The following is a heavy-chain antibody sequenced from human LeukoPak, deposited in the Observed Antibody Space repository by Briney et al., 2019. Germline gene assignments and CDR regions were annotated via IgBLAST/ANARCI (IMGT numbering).Heavy chain of an antibody. CDR2: ISNNGNT. D-gene: IGHD3-16*01. Sequence: SETLSLTCTVSGGSISNSDYYWGWIRQPPGKGLEWIGSISNNGNTYNNPSLKSRVTISIDTSKKQFSLKLSSVTAADTAVYYCARVVWQTADSSDWRGDYFDYWGQGTLVTVVS. CDR1: GGSISNSDYY. J-gene: IGHJ4*02. V-gene: IGHV4-39*07. CDR3: ARVVWQTADSSDWRGDYFDY.